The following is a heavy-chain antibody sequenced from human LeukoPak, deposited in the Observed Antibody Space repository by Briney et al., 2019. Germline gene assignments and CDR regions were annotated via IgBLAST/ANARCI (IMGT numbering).Heavy chain of an antibody. CDR3: ARRVGSSLYYYYYYMDV. CDR2: IYTSGST. D-gene: IGHD6-13*01. Sequence: PSQTLSLTCTVSGGSISSGSYYWSWIRQPAGKGLEWIGRIYTSGSTNYNPSLKSRVTISVDTSKNQFSLKLSSVTAADTAVYYCARRVGSSLYYYYYYMDVWGKGTTVTISS. CDR1: GGSISSGSYY. V-gene: IGHV4-61*02. J-gene: IGHJ6*03.